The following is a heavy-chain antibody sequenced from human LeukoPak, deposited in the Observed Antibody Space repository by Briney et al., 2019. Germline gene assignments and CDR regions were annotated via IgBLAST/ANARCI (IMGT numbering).Heavy chain of an antibody. CDR3: ARVARQGGVEPGAIGDLWFDP. Sequence: GGSLRLSCVASESTFSNYGLTWVRQAPGKGLEWVSYISKTGGTNYYADSVKGRFTISRDNAKNSLFLQMNSLRVDDTAFYYCARVARQGGVEPGAIGDLWFDPRGQGTLVTISS. V-gene: IGHV3-48*03. CDR2: ISKTGGTN. J-gene: IGHJ5*02. CDR1: ESTFSNYG. D-gene: IGHD2-2*02.